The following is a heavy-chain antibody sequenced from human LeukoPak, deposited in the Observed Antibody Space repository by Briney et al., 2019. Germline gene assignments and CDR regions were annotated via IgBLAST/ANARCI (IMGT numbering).Heavy chain of an antibody. CDR3: TTSVPMTPDFDY. CDR1: GFTFSNAW. V-gene: IGHV3-15*01. D-gene: IGHD4-17*01. CDR2: IKSKTDGGTT. Sequence: GGSLRLSCAASGFTFSNAWMSWVRQAPGKGLEWVGRIKSKTDGGTTDYAAPVKGRFTISRDDSKNTLYLQMNSLNTEDTAVYYCTTSVPMTPDFDYWGQGTLVTVSS. J-gene: IGHJ4*02.